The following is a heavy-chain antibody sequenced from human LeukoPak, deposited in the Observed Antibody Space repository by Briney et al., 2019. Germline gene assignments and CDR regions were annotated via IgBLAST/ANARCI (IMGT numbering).Heavy chain of an antibody. CDR3: ARSLAVAGTLDY. CDR1: GYTFTSYY. J-gene: IGHJ4*02. Sequence: ASVKVSCKASGYTFTSYYMHWVRQAPGQGLEWMGIINPSGGSTSYAQKFQGRVTMTRDTSTSTVYMELSSLRSEDAAVYYCARSLAVAGTLDYWGQGTLVTVSS. D-gene: IGHD6-19*01. V-gene: IGHV1-46*01. CDR2: INPSGGST.